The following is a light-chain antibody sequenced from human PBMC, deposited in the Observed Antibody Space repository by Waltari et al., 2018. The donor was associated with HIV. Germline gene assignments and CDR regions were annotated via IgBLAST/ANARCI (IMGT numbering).Light chain of an antibody. V-gene: IGLV4-69*01. Sequence: QPVLTQPPSASGSLGASVKLTCTLSSGHSSNAIAWHQQQPEKGPRFLMKVNSDGSHNRGAGIPDRFSGSTYGAERYLTSSSLQSEDEADYYCQTWGTGIAVFGGGTKLTVL. J-gene: IGLJ3*02. CDR2: VNSDGSH. CDR1: SGHSSNA. CDR3: QTWGTGIAV.